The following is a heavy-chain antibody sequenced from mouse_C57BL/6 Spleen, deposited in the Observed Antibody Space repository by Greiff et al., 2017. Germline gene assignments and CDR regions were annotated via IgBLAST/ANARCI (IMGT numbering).Heavy chain of an antibody. J-gene: IGHJ1*03. D-gene: IGHD1-1*01. Sequence: EVHLVESGGGLVKPGGSLQLSCAASGFTFSSYAMSWVRETPEKRLEWVATISDGGSYTYYPDNVKGRFTISRDNDKNNLYLQMSHLKSEDTAMDYWARKDYGSSPWYVEVWGTGTTVTVSS. CDR3: ARKDYGSSPWYVEV. V-gene: IGHV5-4*01. CDR1: GFTFSSYA. CDR2: ISDGGSYT.